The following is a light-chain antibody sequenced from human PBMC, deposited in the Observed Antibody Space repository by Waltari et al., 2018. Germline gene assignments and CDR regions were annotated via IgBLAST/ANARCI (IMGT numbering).Light chain of an antibody. J-gene: IGKJ5*01. CDR1: QSVRSN. Sequence: EIVLTQSPATLSVSPGEGVTLSCRASQSVRSNLAWYQPKPGQAPRLLMYGASTRATGVPARCSGGGSGTDFTLTISSLQSEDFAIYYCQQYNNWPPITFGQGTRLDIK. CDR2: GAS. V-gene: IGKV3-15*01. CDR3: QQYNNWPPIT.